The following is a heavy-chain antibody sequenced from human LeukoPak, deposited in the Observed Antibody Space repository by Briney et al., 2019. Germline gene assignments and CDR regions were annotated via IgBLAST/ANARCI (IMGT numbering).Heavy chain of an antibody. D-gene: IGHD6-19*01. V-gene: IGHV4-39*01. Sequence: PSETLSLTCTVSGGSISSSSYYWGWIRQPPGKGLEWIGSIYYSGSTYYNPSLKSRVTISVDTSKNQFSLKLSSVTAADTAVYYCARHRSSVAGTVDYWGQGTLVTVSS. J-gene: IGHJ4*02. CDR3: ARHRSSVAGTVDY. CDR1: GGSISSSSYY. CDR2: IYYSGST.